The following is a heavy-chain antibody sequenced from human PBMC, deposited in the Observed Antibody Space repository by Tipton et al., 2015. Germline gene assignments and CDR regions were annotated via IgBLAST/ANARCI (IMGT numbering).Heavy chain of an antibody. V-gene: IGHV4-59*01. CDR2: IHKSGSS. J-gene: IGHJ4*02. D-gene: IGHD5-24*01. CDR1: GGSLGRYY. CDR3: ARLHPGDD. Sequence: TLSLTCDVSGGSLGRYYWNWIRQPPGKGLEWIGYIHKSGSSSYNPSFGSRVTISGDTSMNHFSLRLSSVTAADTAVYYCARLHPGDDWGQGTLVTVSS.